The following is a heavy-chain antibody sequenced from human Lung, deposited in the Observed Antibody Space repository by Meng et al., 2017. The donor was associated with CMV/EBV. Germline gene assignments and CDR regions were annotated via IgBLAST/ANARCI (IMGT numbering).Heavy chain of an antibody. CDR1: GYTFSGFF. D-gene: IGHD5-24*01. V-gene: IGHV1-2*02. Sequence: ASXXVSXKASGYTFSGFFMHWVRQAPGQGLEWMGWINPSNGGTKYVQKFQGRVTMTRDTSINTAYMELSRLTSDDTAVYYCARVRWQQLAYDALDIWGQGXMVTASS. J-gene: IGHJ3*02. CDR2: INPSNGGT. CDR3: ARVRWQQLAYDALDI.